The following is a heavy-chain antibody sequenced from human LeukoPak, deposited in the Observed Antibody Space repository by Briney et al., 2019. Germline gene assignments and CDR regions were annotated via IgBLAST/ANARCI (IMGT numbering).Heavy chain of an antibody. CDR1: GGSISSSSYY. CDR3: ARAPVVVASFDY. Sequence: SETLSLTCTVSGGSISSSSYYWGWIRQPPGQGLEWIGSIYYSGSTYYNPSLKSRVTISVDTSKNQSSLKLSSVTAADTAVYYCARAPVVVASFDYWGQGTLVTVSS. CDR2: IYYSGST. D-gene: IGHD2-15*01. V-gene: IGHV4-39*07. J-gene: IGHJ4*02.